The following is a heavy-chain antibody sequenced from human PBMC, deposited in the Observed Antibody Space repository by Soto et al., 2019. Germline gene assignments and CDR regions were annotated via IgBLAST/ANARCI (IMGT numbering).Heavy chain of an antibody. CDR2: IYYSGST. D-gene: IGHD3-22*01. J-gene: IGHJ4*02. V-gene: IGHV4-59*01. CDR1: GGSISSYY. Sequence: PSETLSLTCTVSGGSISSYYWSWIRQPPGKGLEWIGYIYYSGSTNYNPSLKSRVTISVDTSKNQFSLKLSSVTAADTAVYYCAREYSSGYYYYFDYWGQGILVTLSS. CDR3: AREYSSGYYYYFDY.